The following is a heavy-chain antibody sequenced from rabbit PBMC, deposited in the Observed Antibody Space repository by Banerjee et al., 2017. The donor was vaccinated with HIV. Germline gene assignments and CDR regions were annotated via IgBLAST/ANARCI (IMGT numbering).Heavy chain of an antibody. J-gene: IGHJ4*01. CDR1: GFSFISSYF. D-gene: IGHD6-1*01. CDR2: IYPGSTGNT. V-gene: IGHV1S45*01. CDR3: ARDDAIDTYGVYFTL. Sequence: QEQLVESGGGLVQPGASLTLTCTASGFSFISSYFIYWVRQAPGKGLEWIGCIYPGSTGNTYYASWAKGRFTISKTSSTTVTLQMTSLTAADTATYFCARDDAIDTYGVYFTLWGQGTLVTVS.